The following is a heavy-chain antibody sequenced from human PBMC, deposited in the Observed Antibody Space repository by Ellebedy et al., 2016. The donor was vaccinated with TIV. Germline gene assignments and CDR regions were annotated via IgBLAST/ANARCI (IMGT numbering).Heavy chain of an antibody. CDR1: GYTFTSYD. CDR2: MNPNSGNT. D-gene: IGHD2-2*01. V-gene: IGHV1-8*01. Sequence: ASVKVSXXASGYTFTSYDINWVRQATGQGLEWMGWMNPNSGNTGYAQKFQGRVTMTRNTSISTAYMELSSLRSEDTAVYYCARGSLETYSRSSTVPDWGQGTLVTVCS. J-gene: IGHJ4*02. CDR3: ARGSLETYSRSSTVPD.